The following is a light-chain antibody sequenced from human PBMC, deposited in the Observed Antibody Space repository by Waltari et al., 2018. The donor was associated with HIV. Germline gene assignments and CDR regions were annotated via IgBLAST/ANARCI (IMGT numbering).Light chain of an antibody. V-gene: IGKV2-28*01. Sequence: DIVMTKSPLYMPVTNGEQDSIYCRSSQSLLHSNGYNYFDWYLQQPGHSPPLLIYLGSNRASGVPDRFSGSLSGTDFTLKISRVEAEDVGIYYCMQALQTPGTFGQGTKVEIK. CDR1: QSLLHSNGYNY. CDR3: MQALQTPGT. J-gene: IGKJ1*01. CDR2: LGS.